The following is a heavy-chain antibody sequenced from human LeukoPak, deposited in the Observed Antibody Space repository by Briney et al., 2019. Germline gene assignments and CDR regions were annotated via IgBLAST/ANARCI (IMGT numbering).Heavy chain of an antibody. V-gene: IGHV3-23*01. CDR3: ARDPSSLSMDV. CDR2: ISGSADGT. CDR1: GFTFRTYT. Sequence: GGSLRLSCAASGFTFRTYTMNWIRQAPGEGLQWVSAISGSADGTYYSDSVKGRFTISRDNSNNTLYLQMHSRRVEDTAIYYCARDPSSLSMDVWGKGTTVTVSS. J-gene: IGHJ6*04.